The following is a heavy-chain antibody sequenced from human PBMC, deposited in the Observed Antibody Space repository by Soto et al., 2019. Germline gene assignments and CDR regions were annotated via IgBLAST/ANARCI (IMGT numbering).Heavy chain of an antibody. CDR3: TKDVTAGGADV. J-gene: IGHJ6*04. CDR1: GSTFEDYA. V-gene: IGHV3-9*01. CDR2: IYWGSNRI. Sequence: EVQLVESGGGLVQPGGSLTLSCVASGSTFEDYAMHWVRQAPGKGLEWVAGIYWGSNRIDYADSVRGRFATSRDNAERSLYLQMNSSTGDDTAFYYCTKDVTAGGADVWGKGTMVTVSS. D-gene: IGHD2-21*01.